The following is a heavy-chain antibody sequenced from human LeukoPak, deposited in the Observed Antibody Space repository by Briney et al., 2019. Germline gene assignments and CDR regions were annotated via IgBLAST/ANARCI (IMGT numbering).Heavy chain of an antibody. CDR1: GGSISSYY. V-gene: IGHV4-59*12. Sequence: SETLSLTCTVSGGSISSYYWSWIRQPPGKGLEWIGYIDYSGYTNYNPSLKSRVTISVDTSKNQFSLKLSSVTAADTAVYYCARERLWFGELLFDINWFDPWGQGTLVTVSS. J-gene: IGHJ5*02. D-gene: IGHD3-10*01. CDR2: IDYSGYT. CDR3: ARERLWFGELLFDINWFDP.